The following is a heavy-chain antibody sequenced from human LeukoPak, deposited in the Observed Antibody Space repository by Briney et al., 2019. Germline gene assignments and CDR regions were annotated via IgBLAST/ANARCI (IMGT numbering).Heavy chain of an antibody. CDR2: ISSSGRTI. J-gene: IGHJ4*02. Sequence: PGGSLRLSCAASGITFSDHYMNWIRQAPGKGLEWVSYISSSGRTIDYADSVKGRFTISRDNAKKSLYLQMNSLRTEDTAVYYCARTKSENAYGQHHGLDNWGQGILVTVSS. CDR1: GITFSDHY. D-gene: IGHD3-10*01. V-gene: IGHV3-11*01. CDR3: ARTKSENAYGQHHGLDN.